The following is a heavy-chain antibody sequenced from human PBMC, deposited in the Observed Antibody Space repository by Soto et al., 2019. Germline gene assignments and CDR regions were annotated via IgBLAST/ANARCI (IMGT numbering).Heavy chain of an antibody. CDR1: GGTFSSYA. V-gene: IGHV1-69*13. CDR2: IIPIFGTA. CDR3: ARTMVRGVTLPRVFDY. Sequence: GASVKVSCKASGGTFSSYAISWVRQAPGQGLEWMGGIIPIFGTANYAQKFQGRVTITADESTSTAYMELSSLRSEDTAVYYCARTMVRGVTLPRVFDYWGQGTLVTVSS. J-gene: IGHJ4*02. D-gene: IGHD3-10*01.